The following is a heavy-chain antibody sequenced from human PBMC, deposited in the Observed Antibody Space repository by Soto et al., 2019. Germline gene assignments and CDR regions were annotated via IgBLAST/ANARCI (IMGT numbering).Heavy chain of an antibody. Sequence: QLQLQESGSGLVKPSQTLSLTCAVSGGSISSGGYSWSWIRQPPGKGLEWIGYIYHSGSTYYNPSLQSPVPLSVDCAKTQSSLKLSSVTVADPAVYYCASGARGCSSGGSCYGAAFDIWGQGTMVTVSS. J-gene: IGHJ3*02. CDR3: ASGARGCSSGGSCYGAAFDI. CDR2: IYHSGST. V-gene: IGHV4-30-2*01. CDR1: GGSISSGGYS. D-gene: IGHD2-15*01.